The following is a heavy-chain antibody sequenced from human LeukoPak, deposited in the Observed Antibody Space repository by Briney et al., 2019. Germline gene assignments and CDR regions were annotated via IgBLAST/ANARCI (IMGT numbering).Heavy chain of an antibody. CDR3: AKGLDFWSGYSKTFDY. CDR2: IGGSGGST. J-gene: IGHJ4*02. Sequence: GSLRLSCAASGFTFSSYAMNWVRQAPGKGLEWVSGIGGSGGSTYYADSVRGRFTISRDNSKNTLYLQMNSLRAEDTAVYYCAKGLDFWSGYSKTFDYWGQGTLVTVSS. D-gene: IGHD3-3*01. CDR1: GFTFSSYA. V-gene: IGHV3-23*01.